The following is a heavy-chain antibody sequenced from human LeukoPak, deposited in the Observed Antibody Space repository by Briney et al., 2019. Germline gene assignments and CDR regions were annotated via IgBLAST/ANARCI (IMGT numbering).Heavy chain of an antibody. V-gene: IGHV3-48*03. CDR3: ARDGGDYFDY. D-gene: IGHD2-21*01. J-gene: IGHJ4*02. CDR2: ISSSGSTI. CDR1: GFTFSSYE. Sequence: PGGSLRLSRAASGFTFSSYEMNWVRQAPGKGLEWVSYISSSGSTIYYADSVKGRFTISRDNAKNSLYLQMNSLRAEDTAVYYCARDGGDYFDYWGQGTLVTVSS.